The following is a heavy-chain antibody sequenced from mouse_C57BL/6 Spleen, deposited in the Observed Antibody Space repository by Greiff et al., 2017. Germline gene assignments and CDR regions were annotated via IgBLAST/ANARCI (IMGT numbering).Heavy chain of an antibody. V-gene: IGHV1-59*01. Sequence: QVQLQQPGAELVRPGTSVKLSCKASGYTFTSYWMHWVKQRPGQGLEWIGVIDPSDSSTNYNQKFKGKATLTVDTSSSTAYMQLSSLTSEDSAVYYCARKKAMDYWGQGTSVTVSS. CDR2: IDPSDSST. CDR3: ARKKAMDY. CDR1: GYTFTSYW. J-gene: IGHJ4*01.